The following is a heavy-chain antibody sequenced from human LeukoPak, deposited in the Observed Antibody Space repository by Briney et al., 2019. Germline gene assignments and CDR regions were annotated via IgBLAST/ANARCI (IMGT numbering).Heavy chain of an antibody. CDR3: AREISRTGAFDI. Sequence: GGSLRLSCAASGFTLSSNYMSWVRQAPGKGLERVSVIYSGGSTYYADSVKGRFTTSRDNSKNTLYLQMNSLRAEDTAVYYCAREISRTGAFDIWGQGTMVTVSS. CDR2: IYSGGST. J-gene: IGHJ3*02. CDR1: GFTLSSNY. V-gene: IGHV3-53*05. D-gene: IGHD3-3*02.